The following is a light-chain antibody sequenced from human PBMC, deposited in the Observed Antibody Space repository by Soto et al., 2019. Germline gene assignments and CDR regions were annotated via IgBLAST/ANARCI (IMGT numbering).Light chain of an antibody. J-gene: IGKJ1*01. CDR1: QTISSW. CDR2: KAS. V-gene: IGKV1-5*03. Sequence: DLQMTQSPSTLSGSLGDRVTIPCRASQTISSWFDWYQQKPGKAPKLLLYKASTLKSGVPSRYRGSGSGTEFTLTISSLQPDDFETDYCQHYNSYSEAFGQGTKVDIK. CDR3: QHYNSYSEA.